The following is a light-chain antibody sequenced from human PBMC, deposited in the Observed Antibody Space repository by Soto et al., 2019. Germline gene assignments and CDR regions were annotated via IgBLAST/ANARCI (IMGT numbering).Light chain of an antibody. CDR3: QQRANLLT. CDR2: DAS. J-gene: IGKJ4*01. CDR1: QSVSVY. V-gene: IGKV3-11*01. Sequence: EIVLTQSPATLSLSPGARATLSCRASQSVSVYLDWYQQKSGQAPSLLIYDASKRATGIPARFSGSGSGTDFTLTISSLEPDDFAVYYCQQRANLLTFGGGSKLEIK.